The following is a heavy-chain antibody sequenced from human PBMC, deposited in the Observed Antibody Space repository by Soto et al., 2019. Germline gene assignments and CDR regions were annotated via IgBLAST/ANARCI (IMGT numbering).Heavy chain of an antibody. D-gene: IGHD2-15*01. CDR3: AKELGSDDY. CDR1: GFTFSSYG. Sequence: QVQLVESGGGVVQPGRSLRLSCAASGFTFSSYGMHWVRQAPGKGLEWVAVISYDGSNNYYADSVKGRFTISRDNSKNSLYLQMNSLRAEDTAVYYCAKELGSDDYWGQGTLVTVSS. J-gene: IGHJ4*02. V-gene: IGHV3-30*18. CDR2: ISYDGSNN.